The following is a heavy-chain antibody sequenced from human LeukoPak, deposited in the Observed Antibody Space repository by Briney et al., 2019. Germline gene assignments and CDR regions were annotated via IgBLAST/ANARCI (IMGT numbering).Heavy chain of an antibody. D-gene: IGHD3-10*01. Sequence: SETLSHTCAVYRTSFSGYYWTWIRQSPGKGLGWIGEITHSGDTNYNPPLKSRVTISVDTSKNQFSLKLSSVTAADTAVYYCARGNVWKTIPMVRGVSRARWFDPWGQGALVTVSS. V-gene: IGHV4-34*01. J-gene: IGHJ5*02. CDR3: ARGNVWKTIPMVRGVSRARWFDP. CDR1: RTSFSGYY. CDR2: ITHSGDT.